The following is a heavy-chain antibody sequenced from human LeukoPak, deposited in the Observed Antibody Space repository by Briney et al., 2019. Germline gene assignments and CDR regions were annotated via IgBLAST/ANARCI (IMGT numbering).Heavy chain of an antibody. V-gene: IGHV3-23*01. D-gene: IGHD6-13*01. J-gene: IGHJ4*02. CDR1: GFTFSSYA. CDR3: AKGSRIAAAGTVYFDY. CDR2: ISGSGGST. Sequence: GGSLRLSCAASGFTFSSYAMSWVRQAPGKGLEWVSAISGSGGSTYYADSVKGRFTISRDNSKSTLYLQMNSLRAEDTAVYYCAKGSRIAAAGTVYFDYWGQGTLVTVSS.